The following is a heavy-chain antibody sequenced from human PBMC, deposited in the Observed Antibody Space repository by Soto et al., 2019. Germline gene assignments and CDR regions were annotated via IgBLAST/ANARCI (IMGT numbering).Heavy chain of an antibody. CDR2: INSDGSST. CDR3: VRTSLVVAAATREDY. J-gene: IGHJ4*02. D-gene: IGHD2-15*01. Sequence: EVQLVESGGGLVQPGGSLRLPCAASGFTFSSYWMHWVRQAPGKGLGWVSRINSDGSSTSYADSVKGRFTISRDNAKNTLYLQMNSLRAEDTAVYYCVRTSLVVAAATREDYWGQGTLVTVSS. CDR1: GFTFSSYW. V-gene: IGHV3-74*01.